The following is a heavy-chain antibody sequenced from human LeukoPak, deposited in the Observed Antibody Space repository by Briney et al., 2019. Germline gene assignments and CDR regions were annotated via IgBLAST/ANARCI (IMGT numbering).Heavy chain of an antibody. V-gene: IGHV3-21*01. J-gene: IGHJ1*01. CDR1: GFTFSSYS. Sequence: GGSLRLSCAASGFTFSSYSMNWVRQAPGKGLEWVSSISSSSSYIYYADSVKGRFTISRDNAKNSLYLQMNSLRAEDTAVYYCARLLYSSGWYPGAYWGQGTLVTVSS. D-gene: IGHD6-19*01. CDR3: ARLLYSSGWYPGAY. CDR2: ISSSSSYI.